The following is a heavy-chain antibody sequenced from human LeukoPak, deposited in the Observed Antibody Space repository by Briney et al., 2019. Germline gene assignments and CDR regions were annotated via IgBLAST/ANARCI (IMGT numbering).Heavy chain of an antibody. CDR3: ARSKNYYDSSGYGY. J-gene: IGHJ4*02. CDR1: GGTFSSYA. CDR2: IIPIFGTA. D-gene: IGHD3-22*01. V-gene: IGHV1-69*01. Sequence: SVKVSCKASGGTFSSYAISWVRQAPGQGLEWMGGIIPIFGTANYAQKFQGRVTITADESTSTAYMELSSLRSEDTAVYYCARSKNYYDSSGYGYWGQGALVTVSS.